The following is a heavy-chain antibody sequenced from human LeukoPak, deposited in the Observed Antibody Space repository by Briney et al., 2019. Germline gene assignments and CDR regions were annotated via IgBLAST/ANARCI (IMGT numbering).Heavy chain of an antibody. J-gene: IGHJ4*02. CDR1: GDSISSSSYF. CDR2: IYYSGST. Sequence: SETLSLTCTVSGDSISSSSYFWGWIRQPPGKGLEWIGSIYYSGSTFYNLSLKGRVTISVDTSKNQFSLKLSSVTAADTAVYYCARRLGGSGSYYYWGQGTLVTVSS. CDR3: ARRLGGSGSYYY. D-gene: IGHD3-10*01. V-gene: IGHV4-39*01.